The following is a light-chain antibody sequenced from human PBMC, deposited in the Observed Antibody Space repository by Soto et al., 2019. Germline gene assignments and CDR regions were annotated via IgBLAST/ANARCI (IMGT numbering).Light chain of an antibody. CDR2: GAS. V-gene: IGKV3-20*01. CDR1: QSVSSSH. CDR3: QQYDSSPRT. J-gene: IGKJ1*01. Sequence: EMVLTQSPGTLSLSPGERATLASRISQSVSSSHLAWYQQKPGQAPRLLISGASSRATGIPDRFTGSGSGTDFTLTISRLEPEDFAVYYCQQYDSSPRTFGQGT.